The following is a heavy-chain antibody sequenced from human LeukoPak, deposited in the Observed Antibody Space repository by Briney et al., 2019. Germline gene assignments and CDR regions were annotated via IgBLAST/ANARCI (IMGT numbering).Heavy chain of an antibody. J-gene: IGHJ3*02. CDR1: GFGFSSYW. V-gene: IGHV3-21*01. D-gene: IGHD3-22*01. CDR2: ISSSSSYI. Sequence: PGGSLRLSCAASGFGFSSYWMNWVRQAPGRGLEWVSSISSSSSYIYYADSVKGRFTISRDYAKNSLYLQMNSLRAEDTAVYYCARGREYYYDSSGYEPDAFDIWGQGTMVTVSS. CDR3: ARGREYYYDSSGYEPDAFDI.